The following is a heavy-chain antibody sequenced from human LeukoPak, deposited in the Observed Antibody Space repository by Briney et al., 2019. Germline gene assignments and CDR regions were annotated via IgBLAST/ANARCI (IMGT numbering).Heavy chain of an antibody. J-gene: IGHJ4*02. Sequence: GGSLRLSCAASGFTFSSYGMHWARQAPGKGLEWVAVISNDGSDKYYGDYVKGRFTISRDNSKNTLYLQMNSLRAEDTAVYYCARGITAMVLDYWGQGTLVTVSS. V-gene: IGHV3-30*03. CDR2: ISNDGSDK. CDR3: ARGITAMVLDY. D-gene: IGHD5-18*01. CDR1: GFTFSSYG.